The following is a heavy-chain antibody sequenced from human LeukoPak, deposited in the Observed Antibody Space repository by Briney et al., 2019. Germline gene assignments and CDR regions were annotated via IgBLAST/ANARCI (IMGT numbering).Heavy chain of an antibody. J-gene: IGHJ4*02. CDR1: GGSISSYY. CDR2: IYYSGST. Sequence: SETLSLTCTVSGGSISSYYWSWIRQPPGKGLEWIGYIYYSGSTNYNPSLTSRVTISVDTSKNQFSLKLSSVTAADTAVYYCARGQGGSSWYGGYYFDYWGQGTLVTVSS. D-gene: IGHD6-13*01. V-gene: IGHV4-59*01. CDR3: ARGQGGSSWYGGYYFDY.